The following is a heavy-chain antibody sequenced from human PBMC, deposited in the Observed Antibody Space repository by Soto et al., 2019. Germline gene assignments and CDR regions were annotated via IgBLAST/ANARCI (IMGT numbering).Heavy chain of an antibody. J-gene: IGHJ4*02. CDR1: GYTFTSYY. CDR2: INPSGGST. CDR3: ARVSKRLLWFGEYDY. D-gene: IGHD3-10*01. V-gene: IGHV1-46*01. Sequence: ASVKVSCKASGYTFTSYYMHWVRQAPGQGLEWMGIINPSGGSTSYAQKFQGRVTMTRDTSTSTVYMELSSLRSEDTAVYYCARVSKRLLWFGEYDYWGQGTLVTVSS.